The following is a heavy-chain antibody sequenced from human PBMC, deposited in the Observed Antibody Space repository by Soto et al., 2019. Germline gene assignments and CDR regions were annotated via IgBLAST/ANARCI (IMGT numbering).Heavy chain of an antibody. V-gene: IGHV4-31*03. D-gene: IGHD2-15*01. CDR3: ARDGLQSGYGMDV. CDR2: IYYSVST. J-gene: IGHJ6*02. Sequence: QVQLQESGPGLVKPSQTLSLTCTVSGGSISSGGYYWSWIRQHPGKGLEWIGYIYYSVSTYYNPSLKSRVTISVDTSKNQFSLKLSSVTAADTAVYYCARDGLQSGYGMDVWGQGTTVTVSS. CDR1: GGSISSGGYY.